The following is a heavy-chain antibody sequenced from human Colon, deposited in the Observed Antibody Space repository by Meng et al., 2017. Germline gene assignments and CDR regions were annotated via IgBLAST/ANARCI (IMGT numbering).Heavy chain of an antibody. CDR2: TYYRSKWYN. Sequence: QVKLEQSGLGLERAARPLSLPCAISGNSVSSTGAAWNWIRQSPSRGIDWLGRTYYRSKWYNDYAVSVKGRIAINPDTYKNQFFLQLNSVTPEDTAVYYCARDYGTSRPFEYWGQGILVTVSS. CDR3: ARDYGTSRPFEY. V-gene: IGHV6-1*02. CDR1: GNSVSSTGAA. D-gene: IGHD1/OR15-1a*01. J-gene: IGHJ4*02.